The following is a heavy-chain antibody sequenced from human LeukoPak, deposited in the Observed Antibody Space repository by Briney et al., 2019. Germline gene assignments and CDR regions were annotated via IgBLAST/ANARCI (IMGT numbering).Heavy chain of an antibody. D-gene: IGHD1-26*01. CDR1: GFTFSSYW. J-gene: IGHJ4*02. Sequence: PGGSLRLYCAASGFTFSSYWMHWLPQAPGKGLMWVSGIKSDGSINWYEEFEKGGITISRDNVKNMLKQQMNSLRDEDTAVYFGAREHVAVGTTIVYWGQGTMVIVSS. V-gene: IGHV3-74*01. CDR3: AREHVAVGTTIVY. CDR2: IKSDGSIN.